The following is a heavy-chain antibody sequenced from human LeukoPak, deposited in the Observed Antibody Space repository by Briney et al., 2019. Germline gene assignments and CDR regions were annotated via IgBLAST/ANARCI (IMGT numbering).Heavy chain of an antibody. D-gene: IGHD5-12*01. CDR3: APITIDGYDAFDI. Sequence: SVKVSCKASGGTFSSYAISWVRQAPGQGLEWMGRIIPILGIANYAQKFQGRVTITADKSTSTAYMELSSLRSEDTAVYYCAPITIDGYDAFDIWGQGTMVTVSS. V-gene: IGHV1-69*04. J-gene: IGHJ3*02. CDR1: GGTFSSYA. CDR2: IIPILGIA.